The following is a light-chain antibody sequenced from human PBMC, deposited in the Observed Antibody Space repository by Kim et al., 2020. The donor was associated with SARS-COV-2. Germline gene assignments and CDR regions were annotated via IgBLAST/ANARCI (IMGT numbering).Light chain of an antibody. V-gene: IGKV1-5*03. Sequence: DIQMTQSPSTLSASVGDRVTITCRASQSISSWLVWYQQKPGKAPNLLIYKASNLQSGVPSRFSGSGSGTEFTLTISSLQPDDFATYYCQQYESYWTFGQGTKVDIK. CDR1: QSISSW. CDR2: KAS. J-gene: IGKJ1*01. CDR3: QQYESYWT.